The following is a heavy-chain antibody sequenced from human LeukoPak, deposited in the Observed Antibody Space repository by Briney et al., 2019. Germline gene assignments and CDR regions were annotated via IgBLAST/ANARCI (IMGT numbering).Heavy chain of an antibody. CDR2: IYYSGST. CDR3: ARGTLRYWFDP. V-gene: IGHV4-61*08. J-gene: IGHJ5*02. Sequence: SETLSLTCTVSGGSVSSGGYYWSWIRQPPGKGLEWIAYIYYSGSTNYNPSLKSRVTISADTSKNQFSLKLSSVTAADTAVYYCARGTLRYWFDPWGQGTLVTVSS. CDR1: GGSVSSGGYY.